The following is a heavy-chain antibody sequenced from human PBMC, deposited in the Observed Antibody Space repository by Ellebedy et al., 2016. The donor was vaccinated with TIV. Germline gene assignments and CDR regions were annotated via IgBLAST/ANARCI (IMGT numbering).Heavy chain of an antibody. CDR2: IIPIFGTA. V-gene: IGHV1-69*13. J-gene: IGHJ4*02. CDR3: ARDPYRSGGVFDY. D-gene: IGHD2-15*01. Sequence: SVKVSXXASGGTFSSYAISWVRQAPGQGLEWMGGIIPIFGTANYAQKFQGRVTITADESTSTAYMELSSLRSEDTAVYYCARDPYRSGGVFDYWGQGTLVTVSS. CDR1: GGTFSSYA.